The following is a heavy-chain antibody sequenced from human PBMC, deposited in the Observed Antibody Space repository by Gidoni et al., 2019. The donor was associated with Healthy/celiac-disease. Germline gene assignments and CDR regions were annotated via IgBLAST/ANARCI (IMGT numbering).Heavy chain of an antibody. CDR3: AKAYDSSGYYFYFDY. J-gene: IGHJ4*02. D-gene: IGHD3-22*01. V-gene: IGHV3-23*01. Sequence: EVQLLESGGGLVQPGGSLRLSCAASGFPFSRYAMSWVRHAPGKGLEWVSAISGSGGSTYYADSVKGRFTISRDNSKNTLYLQMNSLRAEDTAVYYCAKAYDSSGYYFYFDYWGQGTLVTVSS. CDR2: ISGSGGST. CDR1: GFPFSRYA.